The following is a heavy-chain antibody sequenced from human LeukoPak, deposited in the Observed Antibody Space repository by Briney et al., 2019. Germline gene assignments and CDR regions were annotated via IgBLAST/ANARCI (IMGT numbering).Heavy chain of an antibody. CDR1: GYSFTSYW. Sequence: GESLKISCKGSGYSFTSYWIGWVRQMPGKGLEWMGIIYPGDSDTRYSPSFQGQVTISADKSISTAYLQWSSLKASDTAVYYCARVPDDTIFGVVTDSDAFDIWGQGTMVTVSS. CDR3: ARVPDDTIFGVVTDSDAFDI. CDR2: IYPGDSDT. V-gene: IGHV5-51*01. J-gene: IGHJ3*02. D-gene: IGHD3-3*01.